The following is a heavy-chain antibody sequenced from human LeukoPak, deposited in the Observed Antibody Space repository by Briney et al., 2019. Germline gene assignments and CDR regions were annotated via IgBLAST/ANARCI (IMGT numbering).Heavy chain of an antibody. CDR3: ARVSCGGDCNNLLWYFDL. J-gene: IGHJ2*01. CDR1: GFTFSTYS. CDR2: ISSSSSTI. V-gene: IGHV3-48*02. D-gene: IGHD2-21*02. Sequence: GGSLRLSCGASGFTFSTYSTNWVRHAPGKGLERGSYISSSSSTIHYADSVKGRFTISRDNAKNSLYLQMNSLRDEDTAVYYCARVSCGGDCNNLLWYFDLWGRGTLVTVAS.